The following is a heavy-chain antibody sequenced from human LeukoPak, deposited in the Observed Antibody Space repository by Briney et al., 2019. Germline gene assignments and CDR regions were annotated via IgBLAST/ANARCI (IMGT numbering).Heavy chain of an antibody. V-gene: IGHV3-48*04. D-gene: IGHD5-12*01. CDR2: IGSFGTTI. Sequence: GGSLRLSCAASGFTFSTYWMTWVRQAPGKGLEWVSYIGSFGTTISYADSVKGRFTISRDNAKSSLYLQMSSLRVEDTAVYYCAKVATEAYYFDYWGQGTLVTVSS. CDR1: GFTFSTYW. CDR3: AKVATEAYYFDY. J-gene: IGHJ4*02.